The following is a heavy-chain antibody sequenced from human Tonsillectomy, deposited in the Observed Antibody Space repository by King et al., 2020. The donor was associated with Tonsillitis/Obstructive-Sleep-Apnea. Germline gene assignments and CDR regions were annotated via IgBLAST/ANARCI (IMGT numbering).Heavy chain of an antibody. CDR3: AKGRGASSTSCYNY. CDR1: GFTFSNYA. D-gene: IGHD2-2*02. CDR2: ISGSGDST. Sequence: VQLVESGGGLVQPGGSLRLSCAASGFTFSNYAMNWVRPAPGKGLEWVSGISGSGDSTYYAGSVKGRFTISRDNSKNTLYLQINSLSAEDTAVYYCAKGRGASSTSCYNYWGQGTLVTVSS. J-gene: IGHJ4*02. V-gene: IGHV3-23*04.